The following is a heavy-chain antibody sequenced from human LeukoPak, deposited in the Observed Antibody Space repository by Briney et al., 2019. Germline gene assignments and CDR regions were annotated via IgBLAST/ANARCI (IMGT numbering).Heavy chain of an antibody. Sequence: PSQTLSLTCTVSGGSVSRGSYYWSWIRQPPGKGLEWFGYIYYSGGTNYNPSLKSRVTISVDTSKNQFSLKLSSVTAADTAVYYCARDPRSSGYCSGGSCSDWFDPWGQGTLVTVSS. D-gene: IGHD2-15*01. CDR2: IYYSGGT. CDR1: GGSVSRGSYY. V-gene: IGHV4-61*01. CDR3: ARDPRSSGYCSGGSCSDWFDP. J-gene: IGHJ5*02.